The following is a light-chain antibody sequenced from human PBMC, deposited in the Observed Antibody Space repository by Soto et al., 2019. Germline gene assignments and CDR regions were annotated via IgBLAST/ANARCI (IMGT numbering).Light chain of an antibody. CDR3: QQYSNWPPT. V-gene: IGKV3-11*01. J-gene: IGKJ5*01. CDR1: QSISRS. CDR2: DTS. Sequence: EIVLTQSPAILSLSPGERAALSCRASQSISRSLAWYQQKPGQAPRPVIYDTSNRATDTPARFSGSGSGTDFTLTISSLEPEDFAVYYCQQYSNWPPTFGQGTRLEI.